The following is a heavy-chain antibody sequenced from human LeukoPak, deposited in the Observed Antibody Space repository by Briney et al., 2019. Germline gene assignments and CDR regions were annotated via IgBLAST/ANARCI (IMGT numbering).Heavy chain of an antibody. D-gene: IGHD6-19*01. CDR1: GFTFSSYA. Sequence: GRSLRLSCAASGFTFSSYAMHSVRQAPGKGLEWVAVISYDGSNKYYADSVKGRFTISRDNSKNTLYLQMNSLRAEDTAVYYCARVWYSSGWFDYWGQGTLVTVSS. CDR3: ARVWYSSGWFDY. CDR2: ISYDGSNK. J-gene: IGHJ4*02. V-gene: IGHV3-30-3*01.